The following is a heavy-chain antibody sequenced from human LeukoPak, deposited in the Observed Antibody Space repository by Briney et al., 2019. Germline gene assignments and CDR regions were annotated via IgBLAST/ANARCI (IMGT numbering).Heavy chain of an antibody. V-gene: IGHV1-3*01. J-gene: IGHJ4*02. D-gene: IGHD3-3*01. Sequence: GASVKVSCQASGYTFTDYAIQWVRQAPGQSLEWMGWINAGNGNTKYSQKFQGRVSITRDTSASTAYMELGSLGSEDTAVYYCAREHDLWSGYGFDYWGQGTLVTVSS. CDR3: AREHDLWSGYGFDY. CDR2: INAGNGNT. CDR1: GYTFTDYA.